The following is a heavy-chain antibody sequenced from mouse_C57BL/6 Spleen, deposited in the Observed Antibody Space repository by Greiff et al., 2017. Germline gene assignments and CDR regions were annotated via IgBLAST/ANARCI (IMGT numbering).Heavy chain of an antibody. J-gene: IGHJ3*01. V-gene: IGHV1-64*01. D-gene: IGHD6-1*01. Sequence: QVHVKQPGAELVKPGASVKLSCKASGYTFTSYWMHWVKQRPGQGLEWIGMIHPNSGSTNYNEKFKGKATFTADTASNTAYMQLSSLTTEDSAIYYCARRELWDLWFAYWGQGTLVTVSA. CDR3: ARRELWDLWFAY. CDR1: GYTFTSYW. CDR2: IHPNSGST.